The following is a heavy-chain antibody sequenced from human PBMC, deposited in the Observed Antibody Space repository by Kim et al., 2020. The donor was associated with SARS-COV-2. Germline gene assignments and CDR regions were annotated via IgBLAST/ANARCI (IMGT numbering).Heavy chain of an antibody. D-gene: IGHD3-22*01. Sequence: NPSLKRRVTISVDTSKNQFSLKLSSVTAADTAVYYCARDGDYYDSSGRDYWGQGTLVTVSS. CDR3: ARDGDYYDSSGRDY. J-gene: IGHJ4*02. V-gene: IGHV4-39*07.